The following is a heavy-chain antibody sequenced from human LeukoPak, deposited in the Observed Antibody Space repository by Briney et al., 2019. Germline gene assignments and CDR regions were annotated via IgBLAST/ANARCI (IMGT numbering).Heavy chain of an antibody. D-gene: IGHD5-24*01. J-gene: IGHJ6*03. CDR1: GFTFSDYG. Sequence: GGSLRLSCAESGFTFSDYGLHWVRQAPGKGLEWVALIWHDGSNKYYADSVMGRFTISRDNSKNTVYLQMNSLRAEDTAMYYCAKDGDAYTEFYYYYMDVWGNGTTVTVS. CDR3: AKDGDAYTEFYYYYMDV. CDR2: IWHDGSNK. V-gene: IGHV3-33*06.